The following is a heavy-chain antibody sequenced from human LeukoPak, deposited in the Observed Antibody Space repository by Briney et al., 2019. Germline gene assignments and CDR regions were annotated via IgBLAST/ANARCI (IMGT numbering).Heavy chain of an antibody. CDR3: ARDTGWLQYYYYGMDV. Sequence: ASVKVSCKASGYTFTGYYLHWVRQAPGQGLEWMGWINPNSGGTNHAQKFQGRVTMTRDTSISTAYMELSRLRSDDTAVYYCARDTGWLQYYYYGMDVWGQGTTVTVSS. CDR1: GYTFTGYY. J-gene: IGHJ6*02. CDR2: INPNSGGT. V-gene: IGHV1-2*02. D-gene: IGHD6-19*01.